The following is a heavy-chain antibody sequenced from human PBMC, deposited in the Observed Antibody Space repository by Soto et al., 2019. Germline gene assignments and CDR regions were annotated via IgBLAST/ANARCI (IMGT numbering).Heavy chain of an antibody. CDR2: ISFDGKNR. J-gene: IGHJ4*02. Sequence: QVQLVESGGGVVQPGKSLRLSCAASGFIFSNYGMHWVRQAPGKGLEWVALISFDGKNRNYADSVKGRFTIYRDNPKNGLYLEMNSLIPEETAVYYCAKRGGVVGGSEHPFFEYWGQGTLVTVSS. V-gene: IGHV3-30*18. CDR1: GFIFSNYG. CDR3: AKRGGVVGGSEHPFFEY. D-gene: IGHD2-15*01.